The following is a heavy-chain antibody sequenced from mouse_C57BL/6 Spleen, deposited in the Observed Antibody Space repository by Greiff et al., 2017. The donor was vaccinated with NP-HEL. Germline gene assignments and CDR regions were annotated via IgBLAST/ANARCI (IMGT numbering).Heavy chain of an antibody. J-gene: IGHJ4*01. Sequence: QVQLQQSDAELVKPGASVKISCKVSGYTFTDHTIHWMKQRPEQGLEWIGYIYPRAGSTKYNEQFKGKATLTADKSSSTADMPLNRLTSEDSAVYFCARRDYGSPYYAMDYWGQGTSVTVSS. V-gene: IGHV1-78*01. CDR2: IYPRAGST. CDR3: ARRDYGSPYYAMDY. D-gene: IGHD1-1*01. CDR1: GYTFTDHT.